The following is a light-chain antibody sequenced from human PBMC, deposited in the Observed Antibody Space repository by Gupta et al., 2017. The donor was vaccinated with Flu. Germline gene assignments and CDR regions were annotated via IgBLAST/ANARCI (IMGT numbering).Light chain of an antibody. CDR1: VLKKKY. Sequence: SYELTQPSSVSVSPGQTARITCSGDVLKKKYARWFKQKPGQAPVLVIYKDSERPSGIPERVSGSSSGTTVTLTISGAQVEDEAYYDCYYAAENNLRVFGGGTKLTVL. V-gene: IGLV3-27*01. CDR3: YYAAENNLRV. CDR2: KDS. J-gene: IGLJ3*02.